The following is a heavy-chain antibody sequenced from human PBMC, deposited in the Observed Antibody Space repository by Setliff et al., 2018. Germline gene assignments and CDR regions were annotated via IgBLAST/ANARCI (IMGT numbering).Heavy chain of an antibody. CDR2: TIPMFGTT. Sequence: ASVKVSCKASGGTFGSYGISWVRQAPGQGREWMGGTIPMFGTTNYARKFQGRVTIITDESTSTAYMQLSSLGSEDTAVYYCVREGVDSRSSTDYRYYMDVWGKGTTVTVS. V-gene: IGHV1-69*05. CDR3: VREGVDSRSSTDYRYYMDV. CDR1: GGTFGSYG. D-gene: IGHD3-22*01. J-gene: IGHJ6*03.